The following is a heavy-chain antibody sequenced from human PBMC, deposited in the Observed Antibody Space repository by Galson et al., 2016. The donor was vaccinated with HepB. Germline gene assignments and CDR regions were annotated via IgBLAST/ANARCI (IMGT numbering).Heavy chain of an antibody. Sequence: QSGAEVKKPGESLKISCKGSGYSFTNYWIAWVRQIPGKGLEWMGIIYPGDFDTRYGPSFQGQVTFSADKSINTAYLQWSSLKASDTALYYCARLRSPSIWYVGMNVWGQGTAVTVSS. CDR1: GYSFTNYW. D-gene: IGHD6-13*01. V-gene: IGHV5-51*01. J-gene: IGHJ6*02. CDR2: IYPGDFDT. CDR3: ARLRSPSIWYVGMNV.